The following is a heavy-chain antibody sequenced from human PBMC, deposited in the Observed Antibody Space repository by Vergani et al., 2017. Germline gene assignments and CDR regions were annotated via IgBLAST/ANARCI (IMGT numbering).Heavy chain of an antibody. V-gene: IGHV3-13*01. CDR2: IGTAGDT. CDR1: GFTLSSYD. Sequence: VQLVESGGGVVQRGGSLRLSCATSGFTLSSYDMHWVRQATGKGLEWVSAIGTAGDTYYPGSVKGRFTISRENAKNSLYLQMNSLRAGDTAIYYCARAVSTTVGDPPGYWGQGTLVTVSS. D-gene: IGHD4-23*01. J-gene: IGHJ4*02. CDR3: ARAVSTTVGDPPGY.